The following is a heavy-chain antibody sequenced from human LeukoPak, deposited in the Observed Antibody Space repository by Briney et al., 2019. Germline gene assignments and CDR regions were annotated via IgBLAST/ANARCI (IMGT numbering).Heavy chain of an antibody. CDR3: AREERVSYDAFDI. CDR2: ISYDGSNK. J-gene: IGHJ3*02. V-gene: IGHV3-30*04. Sequence: GGSLRLSCAASGFTFSSYAMHWVRQAPGKGLEWVAVISYDGSNKYYADSVKGRFTISRDNAKNSLYLQMNSLRAEDTAVYYCAREERVSYDAFDIWGQGTMVTVSS. D-gene: IGHD5/OR15-5a*01. CDR1: GFTFSSYA.